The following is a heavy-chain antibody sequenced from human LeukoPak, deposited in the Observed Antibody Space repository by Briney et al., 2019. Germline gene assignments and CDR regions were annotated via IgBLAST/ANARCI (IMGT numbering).Heavy chain of an antibody. J-gene: IGHJ6*03. V-gene: IGHV4-34*01. CDR3: ARADNYYYYYMDV. CDR2: INHSGST. D-gene: IGHD2-15*01. CDR1: GGSFSGYY. Sequence: SETLSLTCAVYGGSFSGYYWSWIRQPPGKGLEWIGEINHSGSTNYNPSLKSRVTISVDTSKNQFSLKLSSVTAADTAVYYCARADNYYYYYMDVWGKGTTVTVSS.